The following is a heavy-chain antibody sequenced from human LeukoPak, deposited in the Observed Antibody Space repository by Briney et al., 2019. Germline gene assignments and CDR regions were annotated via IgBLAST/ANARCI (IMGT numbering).Heavy chain of an antibody. Sequence: PSGTLSLTCAISGGSISSSNWWSWVRQPPGKGLEGIGEIYHSGSTNYSPSLKSRVTISVDKSKKQFSLKVTSVTAADTAVYYCAKVSSGSYYFDTWGQGTLVTVSS. CDR3: AKVSSGSYYFDT. V-gene: IGHV4-4*02. CDR2: IYHSGST. J-gene: IGHJ4*02. D-gene: IGHD1-26*01. CDR1: GGSISSSNW.